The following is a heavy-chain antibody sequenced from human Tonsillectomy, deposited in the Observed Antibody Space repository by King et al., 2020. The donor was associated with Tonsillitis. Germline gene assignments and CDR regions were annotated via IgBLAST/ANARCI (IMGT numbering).Heavy chain of an antibody. CDR1: GGSINSGSHY. Sequence: QLQESGPGLVTPSETLSLTCTVSGGSINSGSHYWGWIRQPPGKGLEWIGSVYYSGSTYSNMSLKTRVTISIDTSKNQFSLKLSSVTAADTAVYYCARHVEGFDAFHIWGQGTMVPVSS. J-gene: IGHJ3*02. CDR2: VYYSGST. CDR3: ARHVEGFDAFHI. V-gene: IGHV4-39*07.